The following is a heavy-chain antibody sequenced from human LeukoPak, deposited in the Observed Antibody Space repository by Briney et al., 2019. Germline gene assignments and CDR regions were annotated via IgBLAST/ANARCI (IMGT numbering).Heavy chain of an antibody. V-gene: IGHV4-4*07. D-gene: IGHD3-9*01. Sequence: SETLPLTCTGSGGSITNYYWNWIRQPAGKGLEWIGRIFTSGSANYNPSLESRVTMSVDTSKNQFSLNLTSVTAADTAVYFCARVDYFDKWLWAQPPRSFDPWGQGTLVTVSS. CDR3: ARVDYFDKWLWAQPPRSFDP. J-gene: IGHJ5*02. CDR2: IFTSGSA. CDR1: GGSITNYY.